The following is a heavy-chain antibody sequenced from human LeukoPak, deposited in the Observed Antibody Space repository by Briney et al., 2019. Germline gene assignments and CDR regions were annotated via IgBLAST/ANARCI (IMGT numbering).Heavy chain of an antibody. Sequence: PSETLSLTCAVYGGSFGGYSWTWIRQSPGKGLEWIGQINDRGSTNYNPSLKSRVTISVDTSKNQFSLKLSSVTAADTAVYYCARRPYGDYPARLYYFDYWGQGTLVTVSS. J-gene: IGHJ4*02. V-gene: IGHV4-34*01. CDR3: ARRPYGDYPARLYYFDY. D-gene: IGHD4-17*01. CDR1: GGSFGGYS. CDR2: INDRGST.